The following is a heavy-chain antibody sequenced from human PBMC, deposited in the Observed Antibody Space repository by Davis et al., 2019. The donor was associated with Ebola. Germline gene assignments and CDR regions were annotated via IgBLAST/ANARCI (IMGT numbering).Heavy chain of an antibody. Sequence: GESLNTSCVASGFTVSSDYMSWVRQAPGKGLEWVSVIYSGGSTYYADSVKGRFTISRHSSENTVFLQMNSLRPDDTAVYYCARDPPQSGGYVWGQGTLVTVSS. CDR2: IYSGGST. CDR1: GFTVSSDY. D-gene: IGHD5-12*01. J-gene: IGHJ4*02. CDR3: ARDPPQSGGYV. V-gene: IGHV3-53*04.